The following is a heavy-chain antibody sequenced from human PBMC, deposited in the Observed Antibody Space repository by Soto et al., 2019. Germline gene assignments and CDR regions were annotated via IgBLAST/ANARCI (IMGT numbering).Heavy chain of an antibody. Sequence: QVQLVQSGAEVKKPGASVKVSCKASGYTFTSYAMHWVRQAPGQRLEWMGWINAGNGGTNYAQKFQGRVTMTRDTSISTAYMELSRLRSDDTAVYYCARDRVRFLEWLSHYYYYGMDVWGQGTTVTVSS. CDR3: ARDRVRFLEWLSHYYYYGMDV. D-gene: IGHD3-3*01. J-gene: IGHJ6*02. CDR1: GYTFTSYA. CDR2: INAGNGGT. V-gene: IGHV1-3*01.